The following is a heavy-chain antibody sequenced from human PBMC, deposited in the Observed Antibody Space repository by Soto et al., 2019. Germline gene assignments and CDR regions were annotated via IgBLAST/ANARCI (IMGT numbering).Heavy chain of an antibody. Sequence: QVQLVESGGGVVQPGRSLRLSCAASGFTFSSYGMHWVRQAPGKGVEWVAVIWYDGSNKYYADSVKGRFTITRDNSKNTLYLQVNSLSAEDTAVYYGARGEGFDYWGQGTLVTVSS. V-gene: IGHV3-33*01. CDR3: ARGEGFDY. J-gene: IGHJ4*02. CDR2: IWYDGSNK. CDR1: GFTFSSYG.